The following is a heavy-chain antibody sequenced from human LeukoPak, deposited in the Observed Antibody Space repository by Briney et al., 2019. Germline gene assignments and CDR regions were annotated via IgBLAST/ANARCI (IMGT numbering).Heavy chain of an antibody. J-gene: IGHJ3*02. CDR1: GCTFSNYA. CDR2: ISYDGTKK. Sequence: PGRSLTLSCAASGCTFSNYAMHWVRQTPGNGLEWVAIISYDGTKKYSADSEKRRFTISRDSSKKSLYLQMNSLRTGDTAVYYCARAADHDAVDMWAQGTLLSVST. CDR3: ARAADHDAVDM. V-gene: IGHV3-30-3*01.